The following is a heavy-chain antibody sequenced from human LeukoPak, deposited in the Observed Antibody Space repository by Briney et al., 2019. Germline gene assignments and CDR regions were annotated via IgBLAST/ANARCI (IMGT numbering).Heavy chain of an antibody. J-gene: IGHJ4*02. Sequence: LETLSLTCTVSGGSISSYYWSWIRQPPGKGLEWIGYIYYSGSTNYNPSLKSRVTISVDTPKNQFSLKLSSVTAADTAVYYCARGGDCSGGSCYFFDYWGQGTLVTVSS. D-gene: IGHD2-15*01. CDR3: ARGGDCSGGSCYFFDY. CDR2: IYYSGST. CDR1: GGSISSYY. V-gene: IGHV4-59*01.